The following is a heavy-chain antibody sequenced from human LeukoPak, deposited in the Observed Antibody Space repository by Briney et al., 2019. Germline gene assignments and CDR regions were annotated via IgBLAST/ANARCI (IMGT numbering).Heavy chain of an antibody. CDR2: ISAYNGNT. CDR1: GYTFTSYG. CDR3: ARLQGYYGDYRMDY. J-gene: IGHJ4*02. Sequence: ASVKVSCKASGYTFTSYGISWVRQAPGQGLEWMGWISAYNGNTNYAQKLQGRVTMATDTSTSTAYMELRSLRSGDTAVYYCARLQGYYGDYRMDYWGQGTLVTVSS. D-gene: IGHD4-17*01. V-gene: IGHV1-18*01.